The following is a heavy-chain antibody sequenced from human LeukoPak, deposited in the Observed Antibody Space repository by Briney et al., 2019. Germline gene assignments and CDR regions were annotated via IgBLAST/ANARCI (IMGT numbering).Heavy chain of an antibody. D-gene: IGHD2-21*02. V-gene: IGHV4-4*07. CDR2: IYTSGST. CDR1: GGSISSYY. J-gene: IGHJ3*02. CDR3: ARGSDYCGGDCYSNAFDI. Sequence: PSETLSLTCTVSGGSISSYYWSWIRQPAGKGLEWIGRIYTSGSTNYNPSLKSRVTMSVDTSKNQFSLKLSSVTAADTAVYYCARGSDYCGGDCYSNAFDIWGQGTMVTVPS.